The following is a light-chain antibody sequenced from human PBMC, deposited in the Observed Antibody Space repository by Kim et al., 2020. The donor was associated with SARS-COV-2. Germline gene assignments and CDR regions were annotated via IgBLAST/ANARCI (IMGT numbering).Light chain of an antibody. J-gene: IGLJ2*01. CDR1: SGDVGGHNN. V-gene: IGLV2-14*03. CDR3: SSYTSSSTLV. Sequence: GQSITISCTRTSGDVGGHNNVSWYQQHPGKAPKLMIYDVTNRPSGVSNRFSGSKSGNTASLTISGLQAEDEADYYCSSYTSSSTLVFGGGTQLTVL. CDR2: DVT.